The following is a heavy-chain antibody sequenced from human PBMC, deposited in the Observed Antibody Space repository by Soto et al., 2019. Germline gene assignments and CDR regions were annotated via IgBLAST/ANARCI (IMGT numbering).Heavy chain of an antibody. D-gene: IGHD2-15*01. Sequence: WGSLRLPCAASGFPFSSYAMSWVRQAPGKGLEWVSGTSGSGGSTYYTDSVKGRFTFSRDNSKITLYLQMNSLRAEDTAIYYCARRACSGSSCSLDYWGQGTLVTVSS. CDR3: ARRACSGSSCSLDY. V-gene: IGHV3-23*01. CDR1: GFPFSSYA. J-gene: IGHJ4*02. CDR2: TSGSGGST.